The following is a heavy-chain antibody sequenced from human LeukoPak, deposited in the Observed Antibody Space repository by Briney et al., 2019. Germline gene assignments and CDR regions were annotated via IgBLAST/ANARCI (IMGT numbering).Heavy chain of an antibody. J-gene: IGHJ4*02. CDR3: AGGTGWIFDH. CDR1: GFTFSSYW. V-gene: IGHV3-7*02. Sequence: GGSLRLSCAASGFTFSSYWMIWVRQAPGKGLEWVANIKKDGSQTYYVDSVKGRFTISRDNAKNLLYLQTNSLRAEDTAVYFCAGGTGWIFDHWGQGTLVTVSS. D-gene: IGHD6-19*01. CDR2: IKKDGSQT.